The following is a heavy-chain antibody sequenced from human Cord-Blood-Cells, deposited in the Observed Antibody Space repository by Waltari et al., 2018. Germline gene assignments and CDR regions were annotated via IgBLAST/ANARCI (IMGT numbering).Heavy chain of an antibody. D-gene: IGHD1-26*01. CDR2: IYYSGST. V-gene: IGHV4-39*01. CDR3: ARRRSSSTVGATFDY. J-gene: IGHJ4*02. Sequence: QLQLQESGPGLVKPSETLSLTCTVSGGSISSSSYYWGRIRQSPGKGLEWIGSIYYSGSTYYNPSLKSRVTISVDTSKNQFSLKLSSVTAADTAVYYCARRRSSSTVGATFDYWGQGTLVTVSS. CDR1: GGSISSSSYY.